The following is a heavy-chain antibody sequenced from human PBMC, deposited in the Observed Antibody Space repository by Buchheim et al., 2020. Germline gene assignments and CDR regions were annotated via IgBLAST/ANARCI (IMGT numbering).Heavy chain of an antibody. CDR3: AKDRSYCSGGSCPNYFDY. Sequence: QVQLVESGGGVVQPGRPLRLSCAASGFTFSRYHMHWVRQAPGKGLEWLAVISYDGSHKYYADSVKGRFTISRDNSKNTLYLQMNNLRAEDTAVYYCAKDRSYCSGGSCPNYFDYWGQGTL. D-gene: IGHD2-15*01. J-gene: IGHJ4*02. V-gene: IGHV3-30*18. CDR2: ISYDGSHK. CDR1: GFTFSRYH.